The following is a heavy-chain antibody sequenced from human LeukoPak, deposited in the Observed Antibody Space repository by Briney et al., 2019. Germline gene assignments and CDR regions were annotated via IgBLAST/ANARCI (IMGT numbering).Heavy chain of an antibody. CDR1: GGTFSSYA. J-gene: IGHJ2*01. CDR3: ARGGAAAATQWYFDL. D-gene: IGHD6-13*01. V-gene: IGHV1-69*05. CDR2: IIPIFGTA. Sequence: ASVKVSCKASGGTFSSYAISWVRQAPGQGLEWMGGIIPIFGTANYAQKFQGRVTITTDESTSTAYMELSSLRPEDTAVYYCARGGAAAATQWYFDLWGRGTLVTVSS.